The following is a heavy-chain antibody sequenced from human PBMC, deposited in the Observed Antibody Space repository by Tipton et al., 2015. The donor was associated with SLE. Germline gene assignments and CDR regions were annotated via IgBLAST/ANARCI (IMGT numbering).Heavy chain of an antibody. D-gene: IGHD3-10*01. CDR2: IYHSGST. CDR1: GYSISSGYY. CDR3: ARLGERGVRSPFDY. V-gene: IGHV4-38-2*02. J-gene: IGHJ4*02. Sequence: TLSLTCTVSGYSISSGYYWGWIRQPPGKGLEWIGSIYHSGSTYYNPSLKSRVTISVDTSKNQFSLKLASVTAADTALYFCARLGERGVRSPFDYWGQGALVTVSS.